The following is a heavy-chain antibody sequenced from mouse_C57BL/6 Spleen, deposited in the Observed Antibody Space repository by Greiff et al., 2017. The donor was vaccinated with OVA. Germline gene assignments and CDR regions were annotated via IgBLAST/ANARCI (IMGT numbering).Heavy chain of an antibody. CDR1: GYAFSSSW. CDR2: IYPGDGAT. Sequence: QVQLQQSGPELVKPGASVKISCKASGYAFSSSWMNWVKQRPGKGLEWIGRIYPGDGATNYNGKFKGKATLTADKSSSTAYMQLSSLTSEDSAVYFCARRPLTGTDAMDYWGQGTSVTVSS. D-gene: IGHD4-1*01. CDR3: ARRPLTGTDAMDY. V-gene: IGHV1-82*01. J-gene: IGHJ4*01.